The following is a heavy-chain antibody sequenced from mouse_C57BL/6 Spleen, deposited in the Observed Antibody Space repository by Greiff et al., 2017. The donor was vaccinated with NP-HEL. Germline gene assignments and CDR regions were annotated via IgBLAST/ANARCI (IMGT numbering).Heavy chain of an antibody. CDR1: GFTFSDYG. CDR3: ARSPYYYGSSDSYWYFDV. Sequence: EVMLVESGGGLVKPGGSLKLSCAASGFTFSDYGMHWVRQAPEKGLEWVAYISSGSSTIYYADTVKGRFTISRDNAKNTLFLQMTSLRSEDTAMYYCARSPYYYGSSDSYWYFDVWGTGTTVTVSS. CDR2: ISSGSSTI. J-gene: IGHJ1*03. D-gene: IGHD1-1*01. V-gene: IGHV5-17*01.